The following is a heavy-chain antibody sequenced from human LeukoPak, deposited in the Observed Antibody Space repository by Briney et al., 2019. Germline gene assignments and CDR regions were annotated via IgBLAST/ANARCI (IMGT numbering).Heavy chain of an antibody. J-gene: IGHJ4*02. CDR3: AKWGAEAGNYRAVDC. CDR1: GINYRSSA. CDR2: INGEGGST. D-gene: IGHD3-10*01. Sequence: GRTLRLSRAASGINYRSSATSWVRQARGKGLEEGSAINGEGGSTYYADSVKGRFTMSRDNAKNTLFLQMSSLRLEDTAIYYCAKWGAEAGNYRAVDCWGRGTLVTVSS. V-gene: IGHV3-23*01.